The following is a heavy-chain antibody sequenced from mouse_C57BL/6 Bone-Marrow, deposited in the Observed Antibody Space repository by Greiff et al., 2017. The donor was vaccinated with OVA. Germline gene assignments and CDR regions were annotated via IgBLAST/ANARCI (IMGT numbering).Heavy chain of an antibody. CDR1: GYSITSGYY. J-gene: IGHJ2*01. Sequence: EVKLQESGPGLVKPSQSLSLTCSVTGYSITSGYYWNWIRQFPGNKLEWMGYISYDGSNNYNPSLKNRISITRDTSKNQFFLKLNSVTTEDTATYYCASNLIYDGYYRYWGQGTTLTVSS. D-gene: IGHD2-3*01. CDR3: ASNLIYDGYYRY. V-gene: IGHV3-6*01. CDR2: ISYDGSN.